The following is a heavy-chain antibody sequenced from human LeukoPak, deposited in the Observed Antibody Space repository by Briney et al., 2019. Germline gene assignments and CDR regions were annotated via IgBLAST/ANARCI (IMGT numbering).Heavy chain of an antibody. V-gene: IGHV1-2*06. CDR1: GYTFTGYY. CDR3: ARDRAYDREFDS. D-gene: IGHD3-3*01. J-gene: IGHJ4*02. CDR2: IIPNSGGT. Sequence: GASVKVSCKASGYTFTGYYMHWVRQPPGQGLDWMGRIIPNSGGTKYAQKFQGRVTMTRDTSITTAYMELSRLRSDDTAVYYCARDRAYDREFDSWGQGTLVTVSS.